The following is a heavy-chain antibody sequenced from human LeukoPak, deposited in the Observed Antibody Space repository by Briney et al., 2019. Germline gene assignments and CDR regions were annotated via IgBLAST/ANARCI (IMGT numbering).Heavy chain of an antibody. V-gene: IGHV3-48*01. CDR3: AREGRGYSYGPLDY. Sequence: PGGSLRLSCAASGFTFSSYSMNWVRQAPGKGLEWVSYISSSSSTIYYADSVKGRFTISRDNAKNSLYLQMNSLRAEVTAVYYCAREGRGYSYGPLDYWGQGTLVTVSS. CDR1: GFTFSSYS. J-gene: IGHJ4*02. CDR2: ISSSSSTI. D-gene: IGHD5-18*01.